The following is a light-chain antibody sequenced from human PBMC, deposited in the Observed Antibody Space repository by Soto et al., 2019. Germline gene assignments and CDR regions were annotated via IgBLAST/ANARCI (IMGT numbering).Light chain of an antibody. CDR3: QPRSNWIT. V-gene: IGKV3-11*01. Sequence: EIVLTQSPATLSLSPGERATLSCRASQSVSSYLACYQQKPGQAPRLLIYDASNRATGIPARFSGSGSGTDFTLTISSLEPEDFAVYYCQPRSNWITFGQGTRLEIK. CDR2: DAS. J-gene: IGKJ5*01. CDR1: QSVSSY.